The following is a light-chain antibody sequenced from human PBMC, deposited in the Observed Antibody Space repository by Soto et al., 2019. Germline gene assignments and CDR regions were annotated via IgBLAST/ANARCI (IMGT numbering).Light chain of an antibody. Sequence: EIVLTQSPGTLSLSPGERATLSCRASQTLSTNSLAWYQQRLGQTPRLLIYAASTRDTDIPDRFNGSGSGTDFALTIRRLEPEDFAMYYCQQYDASPLTFGPGTKVDVK. CDR2: AAS. J-gene: IGKJ3*01. CDR1: QTLSTNS. CDR3: QQYDASPLT. V-gene: IGKV3-20*01.